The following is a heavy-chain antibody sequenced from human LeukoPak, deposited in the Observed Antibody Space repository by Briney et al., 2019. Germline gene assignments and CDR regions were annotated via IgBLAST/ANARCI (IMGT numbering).Heavy chain of an antibody. J-gene: IGHJ6*02. D-gene: IGHD3-9*01. Sequence: GGSLRLSCAASGFTFSSYWMHWVRQAPGKGLVWVSVIYSGGSTYYADSVKGRFTISRDNSKNTLYLQMNSLRAEDTAVYYCARDTRYFDWLLTSYGMDVWGQGTTVTVSS. CDR2: IYSGGST. V-gene: IGHV3-53*01. CDR1: GFTFSSYW. CDR3: ARDTRYFDWLLTSYGMDV.